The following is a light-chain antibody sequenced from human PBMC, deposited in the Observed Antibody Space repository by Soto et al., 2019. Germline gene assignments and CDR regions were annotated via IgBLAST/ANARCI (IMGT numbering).Light chain of an antibody. Sequence: QSALTQPASVSGSPGQSITISCTGTSSDVGDYNYVSWYQQHPGKAPKLMIFDVSNRPSGGSNRFSGSKSGNTASLTISGLQAEDEDDYYCSSYTSSSTRVFGTGTKLTVL. J-gene: IGLJ1*01. CDR2: DVS. CDR1: SSDVGDYNY. CDR3: SSYTSSSTRV. V-gene: IGLV2-14*01.